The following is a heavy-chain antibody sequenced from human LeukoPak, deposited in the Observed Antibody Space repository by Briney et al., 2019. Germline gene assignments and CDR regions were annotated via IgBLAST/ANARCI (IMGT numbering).Heavy chain of an antibody. V-gene: IGHV4-39*01. D-gene: IGHD5-24*01. CDR3: ARQRGRQYVRLDY. J-gene: IGHJ4*02. Sequence: SETLSLTCNVSGASMSNYYWVWIRQPPGKGLEWIGSIYHSGTTYSGSTYYNPSLKSRVTISLDTSKNQFSLKVGSMTAADTAVYYCARQRGRQYVRLDYWGQGTLVTVSS. CDR2: IYHSGTTYSGST. CDR1: GASMSNYY.